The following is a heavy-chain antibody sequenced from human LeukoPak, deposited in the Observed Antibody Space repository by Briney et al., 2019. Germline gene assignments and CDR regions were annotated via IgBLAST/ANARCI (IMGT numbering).Heavy chain of an antibody. CDR1: GGSITSGSYY. V-gene: IGHV4-61*02. Sequence: ASETLSLTCTVSGGSITSGSYYWSWIRQPAGKGLEWIGRIYTSGSTDYNPSLKSRVTISVDTSKNQFSLKLSSVTAADTAVYYCARASGSYYEASFDYWGQGTLVTVSS. CDR2: IYTSGST. J-gene: IGHJ4*02. D-gene: IGHD1-26*01. CDR3: ARASGSYYEASFDY.